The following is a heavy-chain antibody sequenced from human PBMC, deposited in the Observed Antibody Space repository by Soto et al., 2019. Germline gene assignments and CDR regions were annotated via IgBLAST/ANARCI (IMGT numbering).Heavy chain of an antibody. CDR3: AKETAMGRAGYFDY. D-gene: IGHD5-18*01. CDR2: ISGSGGST. V-gene: IGHV3-23*01. CDR1: GFTFSRHA. J-gene: IGHJ4*02. Sequence: GGSLRLSCVASGFTFSRHAMSWVRQAPGKGLEWVSGISGSGGSTYYADSVKGRFTISRDNSKNTLYLQMNSLRAEDTAVYYCAKETAMGRAGYFDYWGQGTLVTVSS.